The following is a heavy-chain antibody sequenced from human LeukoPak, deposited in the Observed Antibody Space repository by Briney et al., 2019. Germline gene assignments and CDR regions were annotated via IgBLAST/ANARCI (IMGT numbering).Heavy chain of an antibody. CDR3: AKDTSIGKYCTSGVCSPFDY. J-gene: IGHJ4*02. CDR2: ISASGDYT. CDR1: GFTFSSYA. D-gene: IGHD2-8*01. Sequence: GGSLRLSCAGSGFTFSSYAMSWVRHAPGKGLEWVSAISASGDYTYYADSVKGRFTISRDNSKNTLYLHVNSLRAEDTAVYYCAKDTSIGKYCTSGVCSPFDYWGQGTLVTVSS. V-gene: IGHV3-23*01.